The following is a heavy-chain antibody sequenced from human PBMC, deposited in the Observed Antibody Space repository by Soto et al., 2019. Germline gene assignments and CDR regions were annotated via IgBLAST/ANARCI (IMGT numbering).Heavy chain of an antibody. Sequence: QIQLVQSGAEVAKPGASVRVSCKASGYTFTSYAISWVRRAPGQGLEWMGWISAYNGNTNYAQKVQGRVTMTTDTATSTAYMELGILRADDTAVYYCARGSGGLLWFGEQLDYWGQGTLVTVSS. D-gene: IGHD3-10*01. CDR3: ARGSGGLLWFGEQLDY. V-gene: IGHV1-18*01. CDR1: GYTFTSYA. CDR2: ISAYNGNT. J-gene: IGHJ4*02.